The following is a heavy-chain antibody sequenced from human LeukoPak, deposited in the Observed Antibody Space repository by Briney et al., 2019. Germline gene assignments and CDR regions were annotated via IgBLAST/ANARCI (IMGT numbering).Heavy chain of an antibody. CDR1: GTTFRNAW. CDR2: IKSKPDGGTT. CDR3: STAGFN. J-gene: IGHJ4*02. V-gene: IGHV3-15*01. Sequence: KSGGSLRLSCEVSGTTFRNAWITWVRQAPGKGLEWVGRIKSKPDGGTTDYAAPVKGRFTISRDDSQNTLYLQMSSLKSEDTAVYYCSTAGFNWGQGTLVSVSS.